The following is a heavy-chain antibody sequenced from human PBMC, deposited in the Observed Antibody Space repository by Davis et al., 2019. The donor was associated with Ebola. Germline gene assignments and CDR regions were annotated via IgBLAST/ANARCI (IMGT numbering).Heavy chain of an antibody. CDR1: GGSISTYY. J-gene: IGHJ4*02. Sequence: SETLSLTCTVSGGSISTYYWSWIRQPPGKGLEWIGYIFYSGSTNYNPSLKSRLTISVDTSKNQFSLKLSSVTAADTAVYYCAKETSYYYDSSGYYLQYYFDYWGQGTLVTVSS. D-gene: IGHD3-22*01. CDR2: IFYSGST. CDR3: AKETSYYYDSSGYYLQYYFDY. V-gene: IGHV4-59*01.